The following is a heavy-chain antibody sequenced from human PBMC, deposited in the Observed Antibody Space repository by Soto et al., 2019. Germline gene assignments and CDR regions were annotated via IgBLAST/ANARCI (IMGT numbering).Heavy chain of an antibody. J-gene: IGHJ2*01. CDR1: GYTLTELS. D-gene: IGHD1-26*01. CDR2: FDPEDGET. CDR3: ATDRLVGAIGYWYFDL. V-gene: IGHV1-24*01. Sequence: ASVKVSCKVSGYTLTELSMHWVRQAPGKGLEWMGGFDPEDGETIYAQKFQGRVTMTEDTSTDTAYMELSSLRSEDTAVYYCATDRLVGAIGYWYFDLWGRGTLVTVSS.